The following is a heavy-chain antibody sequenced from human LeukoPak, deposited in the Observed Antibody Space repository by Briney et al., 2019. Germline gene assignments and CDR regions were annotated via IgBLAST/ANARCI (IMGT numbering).Heavy chain of an antibody. CDR1: GFTFSSYA. CDR3: AREDIAAAGTPLGAFDI. Sequence: LRLSCAASGFTFSSYAMSWIRQPPGKGLEWIGYIYHSGSTYYNPSLKSRVTISVDRSKNQFSLKLSSVTAADTAVYYCAREDIAAAGTPLGAFDIWGQGTMVTVSS. CDR2: IYHSGST. J-gene: IGHJ3*02. V-gene: IGHV4-30-2*01. D-gene: IGHD6-13*01.